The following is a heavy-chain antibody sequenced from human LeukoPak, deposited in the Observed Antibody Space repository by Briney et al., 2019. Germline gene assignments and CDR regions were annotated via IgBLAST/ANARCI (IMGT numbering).Heavy chain of an antibody. J-gene: IGHJ4*02. CDR1: GGSISSGGYY. CDR2: IYHSGST. CDR3: ARLVIDQAWDYSNYNYFDY. V-gene: IGHV4-30-2*02. D-gene: IGHD4-11*01. Sequence: PSETLSLTCTVSGGSISSGGYYWSWIRQPPGKGLEWIGYIYHSGSTYYNPSLKSRVTISVDRSKNQFSLKLSSVTAAGTAVYYCARLVIDQAWDYSNYNYFDYWGQGTLVTVSS.